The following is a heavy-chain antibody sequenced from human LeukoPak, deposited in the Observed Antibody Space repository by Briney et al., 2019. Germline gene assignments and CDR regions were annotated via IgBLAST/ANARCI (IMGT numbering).Heavy chain of an antibody. V-gene: IGHV1-8*02. Sequence: ASVKASCKASGYTFTSYDINWVRQATGQGLEWMGWMNPNSGNTGYAQKFQGRVTMTRNTSISTAYMELSSLRSEDTAVYYCATAGDIDYGMGVWGQGTTVTVSS. D-gene: IGHD2-21*01. J-gene: IGHJ6*02. CDR3: ATAGDIDYGMGV. CDR1: GYTFTSYD. CDR2: MNPNSGNT.